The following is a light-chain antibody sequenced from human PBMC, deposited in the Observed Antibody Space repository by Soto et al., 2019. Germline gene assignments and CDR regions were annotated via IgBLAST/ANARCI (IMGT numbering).Light chain of an antibody. Sequence: DIVMTQSPESLAVSLGERATINCRSSQSVLYSFSNKNNLAWYQQKPGQPPKLLIYWASARESGVPDRFSGSGTGTVFTLTISSLQAEDVAVYYCQQYYTTPWTFGQGTKVEIK. V-gene: IGKV4-1*01. CDR3: QQYYTTPWT. J-gene: IGKJ1*01. CDR1: QSVLYSFSNKNN. CDR2: WAS.